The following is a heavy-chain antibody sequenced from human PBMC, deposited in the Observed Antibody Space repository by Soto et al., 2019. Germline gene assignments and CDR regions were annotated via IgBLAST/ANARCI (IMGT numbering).Heavy chain of an antibody. Sequence: EVQLVESGGGLVRPGGSLRLSCAASGFTFSSYTMSWVRQAPGKGLEWVSSISSTSTYIVYADSVKGRFTISRDNARNSLYLQVNSLRAEDAAVYYWRREEYDDWGQGTLVTVSS. J-gene: IGHJ4*02. CDR3: RREEYDD. D-gene: IGHD1-26*01. CDR1: GFTFSSYT. V-gene: IGHV3-21*01. CDR2: ISSTSTYI.